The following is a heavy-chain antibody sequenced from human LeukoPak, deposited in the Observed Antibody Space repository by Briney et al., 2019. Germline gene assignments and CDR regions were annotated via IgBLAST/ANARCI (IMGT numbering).Heavy chain of an antibody. CDR1: GFTFSSYS. CDR3: ATLDGYNSNFDY. D-gene: IGHD5-24*01. Sequence: PGGSLRLSCAASGFTFSSYSMNWVRQAPGKGLEWVSYISSSSTIYYADFVKGRFTISRDNAKNSLYLQMNSLRAEDTAVYYCATLDGYNSNFDYWGQGTLVTVSS. V-gene: IGHV3-48*01. J-gene: IGHJ4*02. CDR2: ISSSSTI.